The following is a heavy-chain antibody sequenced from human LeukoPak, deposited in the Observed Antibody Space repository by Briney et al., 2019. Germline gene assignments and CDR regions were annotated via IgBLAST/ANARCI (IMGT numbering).Heavy chain of an antibody. D-gene: IGHD1-26*01. V-gene: IGHV3-11*04. CDR1: EFTFTDYY. CDR2: ISSSGSTI. Sequence: PGGSLRLSCAASEFTFTDYYMSWIRQSPGKGLEWLSYISSSGSTIYYSDSVKGRFTISRDNPKNTLYLQMNNLRTEDTAVYYCAKDGLLLLYSFDYWGQGTLVTVSS. J-gene: IGHJ4*02. CDR3: AKDGLLLLYSFDY.